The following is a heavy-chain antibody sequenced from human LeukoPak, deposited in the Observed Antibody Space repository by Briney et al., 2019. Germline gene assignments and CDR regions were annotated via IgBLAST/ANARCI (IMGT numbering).Heavy chain of an antibody. CDR1: GGSISSYY. CDR2: IYYSGST. D-gene: IGHD4-11*01. CDR3: ARHDYRNYYYYYYMDV. Sequence: SETLSLTCTVSGGSISSYYWSWIRQPPGKGLEWIGYIYYSGSTNYNPSLKSRVTISVDTSKNQFSQKLSSVTAADTAVYYCARHDYRNYYYYYYMDVWGKGTTVTVSS. J-gene: IGHJ6*03. V-gene: IGHV4-59*01.